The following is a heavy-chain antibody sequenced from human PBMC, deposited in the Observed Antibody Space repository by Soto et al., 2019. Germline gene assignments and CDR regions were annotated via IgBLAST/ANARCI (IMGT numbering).Heavy chain of an antibody. CDR2: ISYDGSNK. Sequence: QVQLVESGGGVVQPGRSLRLSCAASGFTFSSYGMHWVRQAPGKGLEWVAVISYDGSNKYYADSVKGRFTISRDNSKNTLYLQMNRVRAEDTAVYYGAEERVPETLMGWGQGTLVTVSS. V-gene: IGHV3-30*18. CDR1: GFTFSSYG. J-gene: IGHJ4*02. CDR3: AEERVPETLMG. D-gene: IGHD3-10*01.